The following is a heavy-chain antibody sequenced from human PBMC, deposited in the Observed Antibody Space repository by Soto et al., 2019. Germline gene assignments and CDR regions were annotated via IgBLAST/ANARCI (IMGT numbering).Heavy chain of an antibody. Sequence: EVQLVESGGGLVQPGGSLRLSCAASGFTVSSNYMSWVRQAPGKGLEWVSVIYSGGSTYYADSVKGRFTISRDNSKNTLYLQMNSLRAEDTAVYYCARDGDYGDYKICGYDYWGQGTLVTVSS. CDR2: IYSGGST. CDR3: ARDGDYGDYKICGYDY. D-gene: IGHD4-17*01. J-gene: IGHJ4*02. V-gene: IGHV3-66*01. CDR1: GFTVSSNY.